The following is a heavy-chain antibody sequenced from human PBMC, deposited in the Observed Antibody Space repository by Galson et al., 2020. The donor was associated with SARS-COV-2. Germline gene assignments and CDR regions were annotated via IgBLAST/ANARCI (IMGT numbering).Heavy chain of an antibody. J-gene: IGHJ6*02. CDR3: AGDILPYFSMDG. D-gene: IGHD3-9*01. V-gene: IGHV3-30*03. Sequence: GGSLRLSCAASGFTFSSYGMHWVRQAPGKGLEWVAVISYDGSNKYYTDSVKGRFTISRDNSKNTLYLQMNSLRAEDTAVYYCAGDILPYFSMDGWGQESTVTVSS. CDR2: ISYDGSNK. CDR1: GFTFSSYG.